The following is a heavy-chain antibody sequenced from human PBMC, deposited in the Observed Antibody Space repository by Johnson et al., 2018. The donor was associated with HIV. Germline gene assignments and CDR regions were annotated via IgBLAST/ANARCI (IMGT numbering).Heavy chain of an antibody. CDR3: AKDSERGYSYGWCGFDI. Sequence: QVQLVESGGGVVQPGKSLRLSCAASGFTFSNYGMHWVRQAPGKGLEWVAVIWYDGSYKYYADSVKGRFTISRDNAKNSLYLQMNSLRAEDTAVYYCAKDSERGYSYGWCGFDIWGQGTMVTVSS. D-gene: IGHD5-18*01. J-gene: IGHJ3*02. V-gene: IGHV3-33*06. CDR1: GFTFSNYG. CDR2: IWYDGSYK.